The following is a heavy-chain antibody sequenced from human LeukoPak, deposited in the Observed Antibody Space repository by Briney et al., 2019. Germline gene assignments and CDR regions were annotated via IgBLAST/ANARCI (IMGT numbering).Heavy chain of an antibody. D-gene: IGHD1-1*01. Sequence: PGGSLRLSCAASGFAFSSYTMNWVRQAPGKGLEWVSYISSASGTIYYADSVKGRFTISRDNAKNSLYLQMSSLRAEDTAVYYCAIGDNGDYYFYMDGWGKGTTVTVSS. J-gene: IGHJ6*03. CDR3: AIGDNGDYYFYMDG. CDR1: GFAFSSYT. V-gene: IGHV3-48*01. CDR2: ISSASGTI.